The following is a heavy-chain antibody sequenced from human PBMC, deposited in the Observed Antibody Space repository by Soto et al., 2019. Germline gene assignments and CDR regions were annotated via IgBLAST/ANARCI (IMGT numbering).Heavy chain of an antibody. D-gene: IGHD2-21*02. Sequence: QVQLQESGPGLVKPSQTLSLTCPVSGGSISSGGYYWSWIRQHPGKGLEWIGYICYSGTTYYNPSLKSRASISVDTSRNQFSLNLSSVTAADTAMYYCARASSVTARDAFDIWGQGTMVTVSS. CDR2: ICYSGTT. J-gene: IGHJ3*02. CDR3: ARASSVTARDAFDI. CDR1: GGSISSGGYY. V-gene: IGHV4-31*03.